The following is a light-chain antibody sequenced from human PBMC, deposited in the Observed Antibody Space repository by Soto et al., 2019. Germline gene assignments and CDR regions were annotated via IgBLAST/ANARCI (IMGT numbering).Light chain of an antibody. CDR2: GAS. CDR1: QSVSSNY. J-gene: IGKJ4*01. V-gene: IGKV3-20*01. CDR3: QQYGSSPLT. Sequence: EIVLTQSPGTLSLSPGERATLSCRASQSVSSNYLAWYQQKPGQAPRLLIYGASSRATGIPDRFSGSGSGTDFTLTSSRLEPEDCAVYHWQQYGSSPLTFGGGTNVEIK.